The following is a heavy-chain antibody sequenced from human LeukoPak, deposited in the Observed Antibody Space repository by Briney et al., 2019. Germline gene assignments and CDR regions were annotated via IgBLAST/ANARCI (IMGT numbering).Heavy chain of an antibody. D-gene: IGHD4-23*01. J-gene: IGHJ4*02. CDR2: IGDSGSGG. CDR3: SRIKYGGNSGYHFDY. CDR1: GFNFNYFA. Sequence: PGGSLRLSCSASGFNFNYFAMSWVRQAPGKRLEWVSTIGDSGSGGSYADSARGRFTISRDNSKNMVYLQMHSLRVDDSAVYYCSRIKYGGNSGYHFDYWGQGTLVTVSS. V-gene: IGHV3-23*01.